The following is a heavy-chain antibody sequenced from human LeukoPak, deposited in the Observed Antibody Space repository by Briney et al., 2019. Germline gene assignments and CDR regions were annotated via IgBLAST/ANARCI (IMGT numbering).Heavy chain of an antibody. D-gene: IGHD3-10*01. CDR3: AREYYYNSGDY. J-gene: IGHJ4*02. V-gene: IGHV5-51*01. Sequence: GESLKISCQTSGYSCTSYWIGWVRQTPGKGLEWMGMIWPADSNTKYTPSFQGQVTISADQSISTAYLQWSSLTASDTAMYYCAREYYYNSGDYWGQGTLVTVSS. CDR2: IWPADSNT. CDR1: GYSCTSYW.